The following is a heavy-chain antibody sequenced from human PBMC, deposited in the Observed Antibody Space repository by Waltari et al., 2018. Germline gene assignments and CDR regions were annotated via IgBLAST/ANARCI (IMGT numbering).Heavy chain of an antibody. Sequence: EVQLVESGGVVVQPGGSLRLSCAASGFTFDDYTMHWVRQAPGKGLEWVSLISWDGGSTDYADSVKGRFTISRDNSKNSLYLQMNSLRTEDTALYYCAKGGIAVAGHLHYFDYWGQGTLVTVSS. CDR1: GFTFDDYT. V-gene: IGHV3-43*01. CDR3: AKGGIAVAGHLHYFDY. CDR2: ISWDGGST. J-gene: IGHJ4*02. D-gene: IGHD6-19*01.